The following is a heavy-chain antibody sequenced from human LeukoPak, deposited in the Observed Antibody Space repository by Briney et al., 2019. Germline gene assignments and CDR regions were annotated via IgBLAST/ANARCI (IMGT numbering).Heavy chain of an antibody. Sequence: SVKVSCKASGGTFSSYAISWVRQAPGQVLEWMGRIIPILGIANYAQKFQGRVTITADKSTSTAYMELSSLRSEDTAVYYCARGGNWHFHYFDYWGQGTLVTVSS. CDR1: GGTFSSYA. CDR3: ARGGNWHFHYFDY. D-gene: IGHD1-7*01. V-gene: IGHV1-69*04. J-gene: IGHJ4*02. CDR2: IIPILGIA.